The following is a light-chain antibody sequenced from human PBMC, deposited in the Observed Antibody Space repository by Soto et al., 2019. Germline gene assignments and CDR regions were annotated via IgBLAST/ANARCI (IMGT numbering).Light chain of an antibody. CDR3: SSYSSSITHVV. V-gene: IGLV2-14*03. CDR2: DVT. J-gene: IGLJ2*01. Sequence: QSVLTQPASVSGSPGRSVTISCTGSSSDVGDFNYVSWYQHLPGRAPKLIIYDVTNRPSGISYRFSASKSGRTASLTISGLQAEDEADYYYSSYSSSITHVVFGGGTKLTVL. CDR1: SSDVGDFNY.